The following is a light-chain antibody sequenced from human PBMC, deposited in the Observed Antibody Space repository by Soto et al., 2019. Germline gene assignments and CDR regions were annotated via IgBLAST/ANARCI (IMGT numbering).Light chain of an antibody. Sequence: EIVVTQSPATLSLSPGERATLTCRASQSVGRDYLGWYQQKPGQAPRLVIYNASNRASGIPDRFSGSGSGTDFTLTISRLEPEDFAVYYCHQYAYAPWTFGQGTKADIK. CDR3: HQYAYAPWT. CDR2: NAS. CDR1: QSVGRDY. V-gene: IGKV3-20*01. J-gene: IGKJ1*01.